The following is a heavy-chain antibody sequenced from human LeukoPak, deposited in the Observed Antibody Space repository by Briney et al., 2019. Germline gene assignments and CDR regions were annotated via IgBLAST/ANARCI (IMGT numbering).Heavy chain of an antibody. CDR2: ISSSGSTI. CDR3: AREGWFGESYDY. J-gene: IGHJ4*02. D-gene: IGHD3-10*01. V-gene: IGHV3-48*03. Sequence: PGGSLRLSCAASGSTFSSYEMNWVRQAPGKWLEWVSYISSSGSTIYYADSVKGRFTISRDNAKNSLYLQMNSLRAEDTAVYYCAREGWFGESYDYWGQGTLVTVSS. CDR1: GSTFSSYE.